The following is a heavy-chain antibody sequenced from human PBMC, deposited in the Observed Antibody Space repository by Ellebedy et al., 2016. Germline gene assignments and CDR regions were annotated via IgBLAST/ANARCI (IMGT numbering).Heavy chain of an antibody. CDR2: IWHDGSNK. J-gene: IGHJ6*04. CDR1: GFTFSSYG. D-gene: IGHD3-10*01. CDR3: ARDSNYDYYYGMDV. V-gene: IGHV3-33*01. Sequence: GGSLRLSCAASGFTFSSYGMHWVRQAPGEGLEWVAVIWHDGSNKYYADSVKGRFTIARDNSKNTLYLQMKSLRAEDTAVYYGARDSNYDYYYGMDVWGKGTTVTVSS.